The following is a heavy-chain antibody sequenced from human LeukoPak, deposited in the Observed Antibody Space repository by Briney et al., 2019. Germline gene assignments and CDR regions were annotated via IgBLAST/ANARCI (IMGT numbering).Heavy chain of an antibody. CDR2: IYTSGST. D-gene: IGHD5-12*01. V-gene: IGHV4-4*09. CDR3: ARHRGYALPSDSFDI. J-gene: IGHJ3*02. CDR1: GGSISSYY. Sequence: PSETLSLTCTVSGGSISSYYWSWIRQPPGKGLEWIGYIYTSGSTTYNPSLKSRVGISADTSKNQISLKLSSVTAADTAVYYCARHRGYALPSDSFDIWGQGAMVTVSS.